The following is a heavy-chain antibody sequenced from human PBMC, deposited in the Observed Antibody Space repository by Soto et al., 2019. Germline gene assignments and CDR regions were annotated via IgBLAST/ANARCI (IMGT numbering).Heavy chain of an antibody. J-gene: IGHJ1*01. Sequence: GGSLRLSCAASGFTFDDYAMHWVRQVPGKGLEWVSGINWNSGSMGYGDSVKGRFAISRDNAKNSLHLQMNSLSAEDTAFYYCVKDESINWYSGHFRHWGQGTLVTVSS. V-gene: IGHV3-9*01. CDR3: VKDESINWYSGHFRH. D-gene: IGHD6-13*01. CDR1: GFTFDDYA. CDR2: INWNSGSM.